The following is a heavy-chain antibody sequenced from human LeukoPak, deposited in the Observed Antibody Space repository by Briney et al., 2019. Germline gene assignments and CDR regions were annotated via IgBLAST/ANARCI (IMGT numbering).Heavy chain of an antibody. CDR2: MYLSGTT. CDR1: GDSINSLDL. D-gene: IGHD3-22*01. V-gene: IGHV4-4*02. J-gene: IGHJ4*02. CDR3: AGLVGRYSSGLYYYYFDY. Sequence: PAGTLSLTCTVSGDSINSLDLWSWVRQPPGKGLEWIGEMYLSGTTHSNPSVKSRVTISIDKSKNQFFLNLSSVTAADTAVYYCAGLVGRYSSGLYYYYFDYWGQGTLVTVSS.